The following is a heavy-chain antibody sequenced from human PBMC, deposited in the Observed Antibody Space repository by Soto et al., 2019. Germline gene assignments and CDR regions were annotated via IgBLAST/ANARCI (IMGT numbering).Heavy chain of an antibody. CDR3: ARRVEGYFDY. Sequence: QSLCYASSGFFFSDYTMSLVRQAAGEMLEFISVIPAHFITFYAHTLRGRVTITADNSKNTAYIQLNSLRSEDTAVYYCARRVEGYFDYRAQGALVTVSS. J-gene: IGHJ4*02. CDR2: IPAHFIT. D-gene: IGHD3-3*01. V-gene: IGHV3-53*05. CDR1: GFFFSDYT.